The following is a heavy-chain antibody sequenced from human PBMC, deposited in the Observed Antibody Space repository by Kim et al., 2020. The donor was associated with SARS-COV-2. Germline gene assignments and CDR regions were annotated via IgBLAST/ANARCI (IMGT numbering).Heavy chain of an antibody. V-gene: IGHV3-23*01. CDR2: ISGSGGST. Sequence: GGSLRLSCAASGFTFSSYAMSWVRQAPGKGLEWVSAISGSGGSTYYADSVKGRFTISRDNSKNTLYLQMNSLRAEDTAVYYCAKDQGRIAVAGTTPGDYWGQGTLVTVSS. J-gene: IGHJ4*02. CDR3: AKDQGRIAVAGTTPGDY. CDR1: GFTFSSYA. D-gene: IGHD6-13*01.